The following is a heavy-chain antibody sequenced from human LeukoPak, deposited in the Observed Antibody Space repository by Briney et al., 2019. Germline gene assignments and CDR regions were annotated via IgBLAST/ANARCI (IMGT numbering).Heavy chain of an antibody. V-gene: IGHV3-74*01. CDR3: ARVLGSRNYYYGMDV. Sequence: GGSLRLSCAASGFSFSNYWMHWVRQAPGKGLVWVPRISSDGSDTIYADSVKGRFTMSRDNAKNTLYLQMNSLRAEDTAVYYCARVLGSRNYYYGMDVWGQGTTVTVSS. CDR2: ISSDGSDT. D-gene: IGHD2-15*01. J-gene: IGHJ6*02. CDR1: GFSFSNYW.